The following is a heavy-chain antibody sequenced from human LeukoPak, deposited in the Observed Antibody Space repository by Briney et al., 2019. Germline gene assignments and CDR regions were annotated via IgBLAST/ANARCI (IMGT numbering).Heavy chain of an antibody. D-gene: IGHD2-15*01. CDR1: GFTFSSYS. J-gene: IGHJ4*02. CDR3: ASTRSHKFDY. V-gene: IGHV3-21*01. Sequence: PAGSLRLSCAASGFTFSSYSMNWVRQAPGNGLEWVSSISSSSSYIYYADSVKDRFTISRDNATNSLYLRMNSRRAEDTAVYYCASTRSHKFDYWGKGTLVTVFS. CDR2: ISSSSSYI.